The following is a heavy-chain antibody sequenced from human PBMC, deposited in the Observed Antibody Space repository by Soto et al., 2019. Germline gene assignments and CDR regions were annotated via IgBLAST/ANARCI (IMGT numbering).Heavy chain of an antibody. CDR3: ARIRRVPAAMHYYYYYMDV. CDR1: GFSLSTSGMC. CDR2: IDWDDDK. D-gene: IGHD2-2*01. V-gene: IGHV2-70*11. J-gene: IGHJ6*03. Sequence: SGPTLVNPTQTLTLTCTFSGFSLSTSGMCVSWIRQPPGKALEWLARIDWDDDKYYSTSLKTRLTISKDTSKNQVVLTMTNMDPVDTATYYCARIRRVPAAMHYYYYYMDVWGKGTTVTVSS.